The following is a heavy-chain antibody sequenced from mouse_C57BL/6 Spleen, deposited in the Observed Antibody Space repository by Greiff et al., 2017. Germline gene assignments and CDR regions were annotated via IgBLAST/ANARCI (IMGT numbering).Heavy chain of an antibody. V-gene: IGHV1-26*01. CDR3: AGYYYGSRYAMDY. J-gene: IGHJ4*01. Sequence: VQLQQSGPELVKPGASVKISCKASGYTFTDYYMNWVKQSHGKSLEWIGDLNPNNGGTSYNQKFKGKATLTVDKSSSTAYMELRSLTSEDSAVYYCAGYYYGSRYAMDYWGQGTSVTVSS. CDR1: GYTFTDYY. D-gene: IGHD1-1*01. CDR2: LNPNNGGT.